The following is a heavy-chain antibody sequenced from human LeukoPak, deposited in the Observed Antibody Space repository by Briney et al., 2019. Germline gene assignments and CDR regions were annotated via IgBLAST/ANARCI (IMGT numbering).Heavy chain of an antibody. CDR1: GGSISSSSYY. Sequence: SETLSLTCTVSGGSISSSSYYWGWIRQPPGKGLEWIGSIYYSGSTNYNPSLKSRVTISVDESKNQFSLKLSSVTAADTAVYYCARDMFWYCGGDCFAFDIWGQGTMVTVSS. J-gene: IGHJ3*02. V-gene: IGHV4-39*07. D-gene: IGHD2-21*02. CDR2: IYYSGST. CDR3: ARDMFWYCGGDCFAFDI.